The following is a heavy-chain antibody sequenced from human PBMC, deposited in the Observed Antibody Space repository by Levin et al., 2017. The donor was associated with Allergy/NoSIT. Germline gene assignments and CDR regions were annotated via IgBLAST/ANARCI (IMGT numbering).Heavy chain of an antibody. D-gene: IGHD3-10*01. J-gene: IGHJ3*02. CDR3: ARSYGSGSYRPGWAFDI. V-gene: IGHV4-61*02. CDR2: IYTSGST. Sequence: SQTLSLTCTVSGGSISSGSYYWSWIRQPAGKGLEWIGRIYTSGSTNYNPSLKSRVTISVDTSKNQFSLKLSSVTAADTAVYYCARSYGSGSYRPGWAFDIWGQGTMVTVSS. CDR1: GGSISSGSYY.